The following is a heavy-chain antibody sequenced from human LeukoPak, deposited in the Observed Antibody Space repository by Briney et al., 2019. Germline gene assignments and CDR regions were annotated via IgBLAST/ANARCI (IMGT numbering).Heavy chain of an antibody. CDR1: GFTVSSNY. CDR2: FYSGGST. D-gene: IGHD1-26*01. V-gene: IGHV3-53*04. Sequence: GGSLRLSCAASGFTVSSNYMSWVRQAPGKGLEWVSVFYSGGSTYYAESVKGRFTISRHNSKNTLYLQMNSLRAEDTAVYYCARWVGGSYSGWFDPWGQGTLVTVSS. CDR3: ARWVGGSYSGWFDP. J-gene: IGHJ5*02.